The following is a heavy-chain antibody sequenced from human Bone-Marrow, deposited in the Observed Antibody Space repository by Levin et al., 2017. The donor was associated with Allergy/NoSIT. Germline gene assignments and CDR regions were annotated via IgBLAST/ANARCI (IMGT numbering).Heavy chain of an antibody. D-gene: IGHD3-10*01. V-gene: IGHV2-5*01. CDR3: AHSPFGSYYKAFDI. Sequence: GSGPTLVKPTQTLTLTCNYAGFSISGSGVGVGWVRQPPGKAPEWLAVVYWNDDKHYSPSLKSRLTITKEESKNRVVLTMTNMDPADTATYFCAHSPFGSYYKAFDIWSQGTMVTVSS. J-gene: IGHJ3*02. CDR2: VYWNDDK. CDR1: GFSISGSGVG.